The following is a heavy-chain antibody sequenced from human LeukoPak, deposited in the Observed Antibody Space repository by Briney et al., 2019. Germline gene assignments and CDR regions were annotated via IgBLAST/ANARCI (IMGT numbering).Heavy chain of an antibody. CDR1: GFTFSSYG. CDR3: AKGMSSAVLLWFGELLGD. D-gene: IGHD3-10*01. J-gene: IGHJ4*02. V-gene: IGHV3-30*18. CDR2: ISYDGSNK. Sequence: PGGSLRLSCAASGFTFSSYGMHWVRQAPGKGLEWVAVISYDGSNKYYADSVKGRFTISRDNSKNTLYLQMNSLRAEDTAVYYCAKGMSSAVLLWFGELLGDWGQGTLVTVSS.